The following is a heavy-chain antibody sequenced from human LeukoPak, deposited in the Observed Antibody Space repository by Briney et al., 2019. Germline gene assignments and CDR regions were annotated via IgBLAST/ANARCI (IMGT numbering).Heavy chain of an antibody. V-gene: IGHV3-23*01. D-gene: IGHD6-13*01. J-gene: IGHJ4*02. CDR3: AKTRPLDSSSWSHGDY. CDR1: GFTFSTCA. Sequence: GGSLRLSCAASGFTFSTCAMSWVRQAPGKGLEWVSAISGSGDSTYYGDSVKGRFTISRDNSKNTLYLQMNSLRAEDTAVYYCAKTRPLDSSSWSHGDYWGQGTLVTVSS. CDR2: ISGSGDST.